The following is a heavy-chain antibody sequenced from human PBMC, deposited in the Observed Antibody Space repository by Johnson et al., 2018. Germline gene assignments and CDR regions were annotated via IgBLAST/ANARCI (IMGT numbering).Heavy chain of an antibody. CDR1: GFTFSSYS. Sequence: EVQLVESGGGVVQPGRSLRLSCAASGFTFSSYSMNWVRQAPGKGLEWVSSISSSSSYKYYADSVKGRFTISRDNAKNSLYLQMNSLRAEDTAVYYCAKVPYSGSSHYYMDVGGKGTTVTVSS. CDR3: AKVPYSGSSHYYMDV. J-gene: IGHJ6*03. CDR2: ISSSSSYK. V-gene: IGHV3-21*01. D-gene: IGHD1-26*01.